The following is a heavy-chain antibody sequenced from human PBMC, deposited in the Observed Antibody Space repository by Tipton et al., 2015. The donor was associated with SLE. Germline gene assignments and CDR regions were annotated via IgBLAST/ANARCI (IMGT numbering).Heavy chain of an antibody. Sequence: SLRLSCAASGFTFSSYAMHWVRQAPGKGLEYVSAISNNGGNPYYANSVKGRFTISRDDSKNMLYLQMGSLRDEDMGVYYCARRATTNSYDYWSRGTLVTVSS. CDR2: ISNNGGNP. CDR1: GFTFSSYA. D-gene: IGHD1-26*01. V-gene: IGHV3-64*01. CDR3: ARRATTNSYDY. J-gene: IGHJ4*02.